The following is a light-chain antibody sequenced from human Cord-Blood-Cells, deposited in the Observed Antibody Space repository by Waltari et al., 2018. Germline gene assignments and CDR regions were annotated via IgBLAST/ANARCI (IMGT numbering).Light chain of an antibody. CDR2: LNSDGRH. J-gene: IGLJ3*02. CDR1: SGHSSYA. CDR3: QTWGTGIRV. V-gene: IGLV4-69*01. Sequence: QLVLTQSPSASASLGASVKLTCTLSSGHSSYAIARHQQKPEKGPRYLMKLNSDGRHSKGDGIPDRFSGSSSGAERYLTISSLQSEDEADYYCQTWGTGIRVFGGGTKLTVL.